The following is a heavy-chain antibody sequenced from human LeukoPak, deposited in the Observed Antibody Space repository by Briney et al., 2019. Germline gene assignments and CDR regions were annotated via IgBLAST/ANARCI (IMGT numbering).Heavy chain of an antibody. Sequence: PSQTLSLTCAISGDSVSTNRAGWNWIRQSPSRGLEWLGRTYYSSSWYNDYAVSVRSRLTISADTSKNQFSLLFSSVTPDDTAVYFCARGWLQSGFDYWGQGTLVTVSS. CDR2: TYYSSSWYN. CDR3: ARGWLQSGFDY. V-gene: IGHV6-1*01. J-gene: IGHJ4*02. CDR1: GDSVSTNRAG. D-gene: IGHD5-24*01.